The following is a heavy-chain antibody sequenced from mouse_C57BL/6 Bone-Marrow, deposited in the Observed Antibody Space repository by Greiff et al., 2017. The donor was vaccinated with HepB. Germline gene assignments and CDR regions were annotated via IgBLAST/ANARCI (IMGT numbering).Heavy chain of an antibody. V-gene: IGHV5-4*01. CDR3: ARDGPVVDY. Sequence: EVMLVESGGGLVKPGGSLKLSCAASGFTFSSYAMSWVRQTPEKRLEWVATISDGGSYTYYPDNVKGRFTISRDKAKNNLYLQMSNLKSEDTAMYYCARDGPVVDYWGQGTTLTVSS. J-gene: IGHJ2*01. CDR2: ISDGGSYT. CDR1: GFTFSSYA. D-gene: IGHD1-1*01.